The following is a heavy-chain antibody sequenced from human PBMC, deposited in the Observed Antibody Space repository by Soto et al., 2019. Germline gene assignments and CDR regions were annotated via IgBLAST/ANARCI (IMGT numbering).Heavy chain of an antibody. Sequence: GASVKVCCKTSGGTFSSYGISWARQAPGQGLEWMGGIIPIFGTANYAQKFQGRVTITADESTSTAYMELSSLRSEDTAVYYCARSGSGSPTSPRRFDYWVQGTLVTVSS. CDR2: IIPIFGTA. CDR3: ARSGSGSPTSPRRFDY. D-gene: IGHD6-19*01. V-gene: IGHV1-69*13. CDR1: GGTFSSYG. J-gene: IGHJ4*02.